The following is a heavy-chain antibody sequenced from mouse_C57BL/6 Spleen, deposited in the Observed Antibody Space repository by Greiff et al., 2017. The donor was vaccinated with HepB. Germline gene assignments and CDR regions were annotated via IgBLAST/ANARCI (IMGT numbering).Heavy chain of an antibody. D-gene: IGHD1-1*01. V-gene: IGHV1-26*01. J-gene: IGHJ4*01. CDR3: APITTGRGAMDY. CDR2: INPNNGGT. Sequence: VQLQQSGPELVKPGASVKISCKASGYTFTDYYMNWVKQSHGKSLEWIGDINPNNGGTSYNQKFKGKATLTVDKSSSTAYMELRSLTSEDSAVYYCAPITTGRGAMDYWGQGTSVTVSS. CDR1: GYTFTDYY.